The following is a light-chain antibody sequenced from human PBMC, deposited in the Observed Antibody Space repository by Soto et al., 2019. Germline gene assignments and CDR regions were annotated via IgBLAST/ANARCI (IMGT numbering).Light chain of an antibody. CDR2: GSI. CDR1: SSNIGAGYD. Sequence: QSVLTQPPSVSGAPGQRVTISCTGSSSNIGAGYDVHWYQQLPGTAPKLLISGSINRPSGVPDRISGSKSGTSASLAITGLEAEYEADYYCQSYYSSRSTSVVFGGGTKLTVL. J-gene: IGLJ2*01. V-gene: IGLV1-40*01. CDR3: QSYYSSRSTSVV.